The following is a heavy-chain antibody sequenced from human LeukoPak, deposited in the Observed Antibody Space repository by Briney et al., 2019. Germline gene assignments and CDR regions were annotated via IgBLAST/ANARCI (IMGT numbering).Heavy chain of an antibody. CDR1: GASISRYS. D-gene: IGHD1-26*01. CDR2: IYYSGST. Sequence: PSETLSLTCSVSGASISRYSWSWIRQPPGKGLEWIGHIYYSGSTNYNPSLKSRVTISLNTSKNQFSLKLSSVTAADTAVYYCARAWDYWGQGTLVTVSS. V-gene: IGHV4-59*01. CDR3: ARAWDY. J-gene: IGHJ4*02.